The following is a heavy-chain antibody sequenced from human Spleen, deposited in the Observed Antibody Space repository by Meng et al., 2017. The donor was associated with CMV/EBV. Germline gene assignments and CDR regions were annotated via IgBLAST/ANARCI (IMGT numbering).Heavy chain of an antibody. J-gene: IGHJ6*02. CDR3: ARDSNDFWSGYPYYYYGMDV. V-gene: IGHV3-48*04. CDR1: EFTFISYS. D-gene: IGHD3-3*01. CDR2: ISSSSSTI. Sequence: GESLKISCAASEFTFISYSMNWVRQAPGKGLEWVSYISSSSSTIYYADSVKGRFTISRDNAKNSLFLQMNSLRAEDTAVYYCARDSNDFWSGYPYYYYGMDVWGQGTTVTVSS.